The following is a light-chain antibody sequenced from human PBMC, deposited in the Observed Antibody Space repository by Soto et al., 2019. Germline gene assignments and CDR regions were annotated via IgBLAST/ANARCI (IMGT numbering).Light chain of an antibody. J-gene: IGLJ1*01. Sequence: QSVLTQPPSASGSPGQSVTISCTGTSSDVGGYKYVSWYQQHPGKAPKVMIYEVSKRPSGVPDCFSGSKSGNTASLTVSGLQAEDEADYYCSSYAGSDLYVFGSGTKLTVL. CDR2: EVS. CDR3: SSYAGSDLYV. CDR1: SSDVGGYKY. V-gene: IGLV2-8*01.